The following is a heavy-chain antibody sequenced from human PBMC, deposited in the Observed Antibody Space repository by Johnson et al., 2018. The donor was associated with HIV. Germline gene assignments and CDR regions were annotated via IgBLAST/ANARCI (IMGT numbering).Heavy chain of an antibody. CDR1: GFSFSDYY. D-gene: IGHD6-13*01. CDR3: AKGRYSSSWYLAGAFDI. J-gene: IGHJ3*02. CDR2: ISGSGGST. V-gene: IGHV3-11*01. Sequence: QVQLVESGGGLVKPGGSLRVSCAASGFSFSDYYMSWIRQAPGKGLEWVAYISGSGGSTYYADSVKGQFTISRDNSKNTLYLQMSSLRAEDTAIYYCAKGRYSSSWYLAGAFDIWGQGTVVTVS.